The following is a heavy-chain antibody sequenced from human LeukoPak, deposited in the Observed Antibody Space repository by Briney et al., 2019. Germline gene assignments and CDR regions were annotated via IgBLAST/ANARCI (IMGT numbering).Heavy chain of an antibody. D-gene: IGHD3-10*01. CDR3: ARDPWYYGSGGGFDY. CDR2: INPSGGST. Sequence: ASVRVSCKASGYTFTSYYMHWVRQAPGQGLEWMGIINPSGGSTSYAQKFQGRVTMTRDTSTSTVYMELSSLRSEDTAVYYCARDPWYYGSGGGFDYWGQGTLVTVSS. CDR1: GYTFTSYY. J-gene: IGHJ4*02. V-gene: IGHV1-46*01.